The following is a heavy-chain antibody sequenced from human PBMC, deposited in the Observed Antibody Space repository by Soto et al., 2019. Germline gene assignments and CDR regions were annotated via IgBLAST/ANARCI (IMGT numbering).Heavy chain of an antibody. Sequence: ASVKVSCKASGYTFTSYGISWVRQAPGQGLEWMGWISAYNGNTNYAQKLQGRVTMTTDTSTSTAYMELRSLRSDDTAVYYCARETELLWFGELLSPGWFDPWGQGTLVTVSS. CDR3: ARETELLWFGELLSPGWFDP. D-gene: IGHD3-10*01. CDR1: GYTFTSYG. J-gene: IGHJ5*02. CDR2: ISAYNGNT. V-gene: IGHV1-18*01.